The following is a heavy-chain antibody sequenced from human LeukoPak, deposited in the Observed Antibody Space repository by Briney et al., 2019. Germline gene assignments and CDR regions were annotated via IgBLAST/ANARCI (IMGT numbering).Heavy chain of an antibody. J-gene: IGHJ4*02. CDR2: INTNTGNP. Sequence: ASVKVSCKASGYTFTSYAMNWVRQAPGQGLEWMGWINTNTGNPTYAQGFTGRFVFSLDTSVSTAYLQISSLKAEDTAVYYCARDSDVSRHYYDSSGYYVSPTAALDYWGQGTLVTVSS. CDR3: ARDSDVSRHYYDSSGYYVSPTAALDY. V-gene: IGHV7-4-1*02. D-gene: IGHD3-22*01. CDR1: GYTFTSYA.